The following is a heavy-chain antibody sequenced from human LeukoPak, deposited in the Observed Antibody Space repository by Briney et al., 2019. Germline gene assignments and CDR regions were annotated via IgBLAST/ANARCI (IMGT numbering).Heavy chain of an antibody. D-gene: IGHD6-13*01. V-gene: IGHV4-59*11. CDR2: IFYSGTT. J-gene: IGHJ4*02. CDR1: NDSISPLY. Sequence: SETLSLTCAVSNDSISPLYWGWIRQPPGKGLEFIGYIFYSGTTNFNPSLKSPVTLSVDTSKNQFSLRLNSVTAADTAVYYCARGGSAAKYYFDSWGQGTLVTVSS. CDR3: ARGGSAAKYYFDS.